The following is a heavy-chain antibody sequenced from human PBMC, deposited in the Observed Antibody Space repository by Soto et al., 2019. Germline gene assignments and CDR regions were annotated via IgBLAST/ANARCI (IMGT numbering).Heavy chain of an antibody. CDR3: ARERYDSSDPDAFAF. J-gene: IGHJ3*01. CDR1: GGSFSGYY. Sequence: SETLSLTCAVYGGSFSGYYWSWIRQPPGKGLEWIGEINHSGSTNYNPSLKSRVTISVDTSKNQFSLKLSSVTAADTAVYYCARERYDSSDPDAFAFWGQGTLVT. CDR2: INHSGST. D-gene: IGHD3-22*01. V-gene: IGHV4-34*01.